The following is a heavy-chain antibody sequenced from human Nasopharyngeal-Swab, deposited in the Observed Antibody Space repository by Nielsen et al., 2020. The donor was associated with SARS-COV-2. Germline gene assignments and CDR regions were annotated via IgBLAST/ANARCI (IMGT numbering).Heavy chain of an antibody. Sequence: RQAPGKGLEWIGYIYYSGSTYYNPSLKSRVTISVDTSNNQFFLKLSSVTAADTAVYYCARGSRSGINNYSSGWYFFDYWGQGALVTVSS. J-gene: IGHJ4*02. D-gene: IGHD6-19*01. V-gene: IGHV4-30-2*04. CDR3: ARGSRSGINNYSSGWYFFDY. CDR2: IYYSGST.